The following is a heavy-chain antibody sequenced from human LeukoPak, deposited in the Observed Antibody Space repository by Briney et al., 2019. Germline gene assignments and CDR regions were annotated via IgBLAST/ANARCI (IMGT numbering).Heavy chain of an antibody. CDR3: AKLGGQEVYNYYVGV. Sequence: GALRLSCAASGFTFSSYAMSWVRQAPGKGLEWVSGIIDSGDITYYATTVKGRFTISRDNSKNTLYLQMNSLRAEDTAVYYCAKLGGQEVYNYYVGVWGKGTTVAVSS. CDR1: GFTFSSYA. CDR2: IIDSGDIT. J-gene: IGHJ6*03. D-gene: IGHD3-16*01. V-gene: IGHV3-23*01.